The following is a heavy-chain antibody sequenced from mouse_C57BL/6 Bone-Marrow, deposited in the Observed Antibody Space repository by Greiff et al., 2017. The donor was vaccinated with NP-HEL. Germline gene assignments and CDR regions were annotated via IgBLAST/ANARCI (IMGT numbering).Heavy chain of an antibody. CDR1: GYTFTSYT. CDR3: ANPPYSNPSLAY. J-gene: IGHJ4*01. V-gene: IGHV1-4*01. D-gene: IGHD2-5*01. CDR2: INPSSGYT. Sequence: QVQLQQSGAELARPGASVKMSCKASGYTFTSYTMHWVKQRPGQGLEWIGYINPSSGYTKYNQKFKDKATLTADKSSSTAYMQLSSLTSEDSAVYDCANPPYSNPSLAYGGQGTSVTVSS.